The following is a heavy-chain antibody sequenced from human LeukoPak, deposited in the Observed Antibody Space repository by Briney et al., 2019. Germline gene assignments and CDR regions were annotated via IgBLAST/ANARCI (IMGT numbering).Heavy chain of an antibody. J-gene: IGHJ6*03. CDR3: ARTTAVLNYYYYYMDV. CDR1: GGTFSSYV. CDR2: IIPIFGTA. Sequence: ASVKVSCKASGGTFSSYVISWVRQAPGQGLEWMGGIIPIFGTANYAQKFQGRVTITTDEYTSTAYIELSILRSEDTAVYYCARTTAVLNYYYYYMDVWGKGTTVTVSS. D-gene: IGHD2-2*01. V-gene: IGHV1-69*05.